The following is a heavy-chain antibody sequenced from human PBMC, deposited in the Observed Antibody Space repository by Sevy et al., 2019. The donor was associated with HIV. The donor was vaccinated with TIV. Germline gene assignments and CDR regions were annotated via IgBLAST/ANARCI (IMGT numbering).Heavy chain of an antibody. V-gene: IGHV3-7*03. CDR1: GFTFSNFW. J-gene: IGHJ6*02. CDR3: ARDCSSTSCLWGLDV. D-gene: IGHD2-2*01. CDR2: IKRDGSEK. Sequence: GGSLRLSCAASGFTFSNFWMSWVRQAPGKGLEWVANIKRDGSEKYYMASVKGRFTISRDNAKKSMYLQMNGLRAEDTAIYFWARDCSSTSCLWGLDVWGQGTTVTVSS.